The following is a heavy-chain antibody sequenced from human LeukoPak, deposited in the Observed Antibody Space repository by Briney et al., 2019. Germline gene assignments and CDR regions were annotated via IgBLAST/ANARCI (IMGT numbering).Heavy chain of an antibody. V-gene: IGHV1-69*13. CDR1: GGTFSSYA. Sequence: SVKVSCKASGGTFSSYAISWVRQAPGQGLEWMGGIIPIFGTANYAQKFQGRVTITADESTSTAYMELSSLRSEDTAVYYCARDLSRDGYNYGDYWGQGTLVTVSS. D-gene: IGHD5-24*01. J-gene: IGHJ4*02. CDR2: IIPIFGTA. CDR3: ARDLSRDGYNYGDY.